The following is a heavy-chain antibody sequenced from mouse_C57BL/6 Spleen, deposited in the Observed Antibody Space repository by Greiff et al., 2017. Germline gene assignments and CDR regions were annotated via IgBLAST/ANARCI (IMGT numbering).Heavy chain of an antibody. D-gene: IGHD1-1*01. V-gene: IGHV2-6*01. J-gene: IGHJ4*01. CDR2: IWGVGST. CDR3: AREYGSSSLYAMDY. CDR1: GFSLTSYG. Sequence: QVQLKESGPGLVAPSQSLSITCTVSGFSLTSYGVDWVRQSPGKGLEWLGVIWGVGSTNYNTDLKFRLSISKDNSKSKVFLKMNSLQTDDTAMYYCAREYGSSSLYAMDYWGQGTSVTVSS.